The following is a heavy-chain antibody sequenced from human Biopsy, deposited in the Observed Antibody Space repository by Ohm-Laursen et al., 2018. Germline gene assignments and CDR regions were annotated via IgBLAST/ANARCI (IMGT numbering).Heavy chain of an antibody. CDR3: ARNTGWYGDLYYFDY. D-gene: IGHD6-19*01. V-gene: IGHV1-46*01. J-gene: IGHJ4*02. CDR1: GYSFTSYY. Sequence: ASVVSCKASGYSFTSYYMHWVRQAPGQGLEWMGMINPSGSTTSYPQIFQGRVTMTRDTSKSTVYMELSSLRSADTAVYFCARNTGWYGDLYYFDYWGQGTLVTVSS. CDR2: INPSGSTT.